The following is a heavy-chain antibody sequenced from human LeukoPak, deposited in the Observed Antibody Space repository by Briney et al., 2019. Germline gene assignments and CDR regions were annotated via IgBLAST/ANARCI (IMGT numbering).Heavy chain of an antibody. J-gene: IGHJ4*02. Sequence: ASVKVSCKASGYTFTGYYMHWVRQAPGQGLEWMGWINPNSGGTNYAQKFQGRVTMTRDTSISTAYMELSRLRSDDTAVYDCARRSKRSGFGELGFFDYWGQGTLVTVSS. CDR2: INPNSGGT. V-gene: IGHV1-2*02. CDR1: GYTFTGYY. D-gene: IGHD3-10*01. CDR3: ARRSKRSGFGELGFFDY.